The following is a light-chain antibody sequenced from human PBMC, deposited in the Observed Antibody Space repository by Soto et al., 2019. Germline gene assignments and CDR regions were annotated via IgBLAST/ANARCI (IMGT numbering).Light chain of an antibody. J-gene: IGLJ1*01. V-gene: IGLV2-14*01. CDR3: SSYTSSSTPCV. Sequence: QSALTQPASVSGSPGQSITISCTGTSSDVGGYNYVSWYQKHPGKAPKLMIYEVSRRASGVSNRFSGSKSGNTASLTISGLLAEDEADYYCSSYTSSSTPCVFGTGTKLTVL. CDR2: EVS. CDR1: SSDVGGYNY.